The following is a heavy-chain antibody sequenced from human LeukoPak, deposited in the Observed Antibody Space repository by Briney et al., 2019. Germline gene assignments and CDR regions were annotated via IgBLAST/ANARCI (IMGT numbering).Heavy chain of an antibody. J-gene: IGHJ1*01. Sequence: ASVTVSFKASGYTFTIYGISWVRQAPGQGLEWMGWISAYNGNTNYAQKLQGRVTMTTDTSTSTAYMELRSLRSDDTAVYYCARNPAPYCGGDCGSEYFQHWGQGTLVTVSS. CDR1: GYTFTIYG. CDR3: ARNPAPYCGGDCGSEYFQH. CDR2: ISAYNGNT. V-gene: IGHV1-18*01. D-gene: IGHD2-21*02.